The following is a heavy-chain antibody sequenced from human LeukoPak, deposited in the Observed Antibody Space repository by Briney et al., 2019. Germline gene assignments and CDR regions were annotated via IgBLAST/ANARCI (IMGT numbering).Heavy chain of an antibody. Sequence: GGSLRLSCAASGFTFSSYWMSWVRQAPGKGLEWVANIKQDGSEKYYVDSVKGRFTISRDNAKNTLYLQMNSLRADDTAVYYCARVNYDILTGRGNYFDYWGQGTLVTVSS. D-gene: IGHD3-9*01. CDR2: IKQDGSEK. J-gene: IGHJ4*02. V-gene: IGHV3-7*01. CDR1: GFTFSSYW. CDR3: ARVNYDILTGRGNYFDY.